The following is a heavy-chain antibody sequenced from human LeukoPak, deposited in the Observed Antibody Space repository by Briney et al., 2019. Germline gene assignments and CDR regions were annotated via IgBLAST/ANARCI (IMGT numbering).Heavy chain of an antibody. D-gene: IGHD5-18*01. Sequence: ESLKISCKGSGYKFSNYWIGWVRQMPGKGLEWMGIIYAGDSDTRYIPSFQDQVTISADKSISTAYLQWSSLKASDTAMYYCARVNLRGYSFDDYWGQGTLVPVSS. CDR2: IYAGDSDT. J-gene: IGHJ4*02. CDR1: GYKFSNYW. V-gene: IGHV5-51*01. CDR3: ARVNLRGYSFDDY.